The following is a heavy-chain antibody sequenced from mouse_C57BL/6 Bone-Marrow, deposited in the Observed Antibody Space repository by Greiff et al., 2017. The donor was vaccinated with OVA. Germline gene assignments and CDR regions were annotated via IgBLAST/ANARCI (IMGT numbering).Heavy chain of an antibody. Sequence: VQLQQSGAELARPGASVKMSCKASGYTFTSYTMHWVKQRPGQGLEWIGYINPSSGYTKYNQKFKDKATLTADKSSSTAYMQLSSLTSEDSAVYYCARSPVVAKGYWYFDVWGTGTTVTVSS. CDR3: ARSPVVAKGYWYFDV. CDR1: GYTFTSYT. D-gene: IGHD1-1*01. J-gene: IGHJ1*03. CDR2: INPSSGYT. V-gene: IGHV1-4*01.